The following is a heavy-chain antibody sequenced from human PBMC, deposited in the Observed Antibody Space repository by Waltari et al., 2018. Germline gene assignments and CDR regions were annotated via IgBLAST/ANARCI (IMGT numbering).Heavy chain of an antibody. D-gene: IGHD1-26*01. V-gene: IGHV3-23*01. Sequence: EVQLLESGGGLVQPGGSLRLSCAASGFTFSSLAIAWVRQAPGKGLGWVSAISGSGGSTYYADSVKGRFTISRDNSKNTLYLQMNSLRAEDTAVYYCAKDKKGSYSAFDIWGQGTMVTVSS. J-gene: IGHJ3*02. CDR3: AKDKKGSYSAFDI. CDR1: GFTFSSLA. CDR2: ISGSGGST.